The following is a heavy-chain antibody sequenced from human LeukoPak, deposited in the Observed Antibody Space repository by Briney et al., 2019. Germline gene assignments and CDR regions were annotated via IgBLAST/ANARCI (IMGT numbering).Heavy chain of an antibody. J-gene: IGHJ3*02. V-gene: IGHV3-23*01. CDR3: AKVTSESDAFDI. CDR2: ISGSVGIT. Sequence: GGSLKLSCAASGFTFSNYAMNWVRQPPGKGLEWVSRISGSVGITFYADSVEGRFTISRDNSKNTLYMQMNSLRAEDTAVYYCAKVTSESDAFDIWGQGTMVTVSS. CDR1: GFTFSNYA.